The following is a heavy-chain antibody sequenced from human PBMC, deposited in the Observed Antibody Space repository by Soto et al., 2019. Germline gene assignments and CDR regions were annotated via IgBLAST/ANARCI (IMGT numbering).Heavy chain of an antibody. CDR3: ASGYSDSSGYYPCFDY. D-gene: IGHD3-22*01. CDR1: GGSFSGYY. J-gene: IGHJ4*02. V-gene: IGHV4-34*01. Sequence: PPETLSLTCAVYGGSFSGYYWSWIRQPPGKGLEWIGEINHSGSTNYNPSLKSRATISVDTSKNQFSLKLSSVTAAATAVYYCASGYSDSSGYYPCFDYWGQGTLVTVSS. CDR2: INHSGST.